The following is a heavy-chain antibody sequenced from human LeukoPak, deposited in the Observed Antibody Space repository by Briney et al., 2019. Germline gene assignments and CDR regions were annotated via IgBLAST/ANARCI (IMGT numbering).Heavy chain of an antibody. D-gene: IGHD4/OR15-4a*01. CDR1: GDSISRYY. V-gene: IGHV4-59*01. Sequence: SETLSLPCTVPGDSISRYYWSWIRQPPGKGLEWIAYMHNGVHTNYNPSLKSRVTISGDTSKNQFSLKLTSVTAADTAVYFCAATIKRDYGDTVLNYWGQGTLVTVSS. CDR3: AATIKRDYGDTVLNY. CDR2: MHNGVHT. J-gene: IGHJ4*02.